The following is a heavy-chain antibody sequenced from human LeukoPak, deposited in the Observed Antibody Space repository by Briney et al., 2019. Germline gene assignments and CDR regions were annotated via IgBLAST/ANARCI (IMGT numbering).Heavy chain of an antibody. CDR3: AKERAVRSGWDDFDY. D-gene: IGHD6-19*01. CDR1: GFTFSTYA. V-gene: IGHV3-23*01. CDR2: ISGSSGST. Sequence: PGGSLRLSCAASGFTFSTYAMSWVRQAPGKGLEWVSAISGSSGSTYYADSVKGRFTISRDNSKNTLYLQMNSLRAEDTAVYYCAKERAVRSGWDDFDYWGQGTLVTVSS. J-gene: IGHJ4*02.